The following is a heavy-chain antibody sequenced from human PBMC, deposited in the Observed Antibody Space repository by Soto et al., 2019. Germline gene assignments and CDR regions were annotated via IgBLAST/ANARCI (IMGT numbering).Heavy chain of an antibody. J-gene: IGHJ5*02. CDR2: IYYSGST. V-gene: IGHV4-59*01. CDR3: ARSVVVTAINWFDP. CDR1: GGSISSYY. D-gene: IGHD2-21*02. Sequence: SETLSLTCTVSGGSISSYYWSWIRQPPGKGLEGVGYIYYSGSTNYNPSLKSRVTISVDTSKNQFSLKLSSVTAAHTAVYYCARSVVVTAINWFDPWGQGTLVTVSS.